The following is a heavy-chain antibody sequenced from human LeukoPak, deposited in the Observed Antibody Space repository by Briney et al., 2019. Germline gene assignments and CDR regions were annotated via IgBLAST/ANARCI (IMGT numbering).Heavy chain of an antibody. J-gene: IGHJ5*01. CDR1: GGSFSGYY. D-gene: IGHD3-16*01. CDR2: INHSGST. V-gene: IGHV4-34*01. CDR3: ARGWGGFDS. Sequence: PSETLSLTCAVYGGSFSGYYWSWIRQPPGKGLEWIGEINHSGSTNYNPSLKSRVTISVDTSKNQFSLTLTSVTAADTGVYFCARGWGGFDSWGQGTLVTVSS.